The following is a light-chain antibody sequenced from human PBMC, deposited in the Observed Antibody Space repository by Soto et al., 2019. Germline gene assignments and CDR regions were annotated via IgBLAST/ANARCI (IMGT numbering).Light chain of an antibody. CDR1: QTISSW. V-gene: IGKV1-5*03. CDR3: QKYNSASLT. CDR2: KAS. J-gene: IGKJ4*01. Sequence: IPMTKSPSPLSESPGARFTIACRASQTISSWLAWDQQKPGKGPKLLIYKASTLKSGVPSRFSGSGSGTEFTLTISSLQPDDVATYYCQKYNSASLTFGGGTKVDIK.